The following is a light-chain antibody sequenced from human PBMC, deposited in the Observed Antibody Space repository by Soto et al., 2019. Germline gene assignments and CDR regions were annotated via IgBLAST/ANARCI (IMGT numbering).Light chain of an antibody. CDR1: SSDVGGYNY. J-gene: IGLJ3*02. CDR2: DVS. V-gene: IGLV2-11*01. Sequence: QSALTQPRSVSGSPGQSVTISCTGTSSDVGGYNYVSWYQQHLGKAPKLMNYDVSKRPSGVPDRFSGSKSGNTASLTISGLQAEDEADYYRCSYADSYMWVFGGGTKLTVL. CDR3: CSYADSYMWV.